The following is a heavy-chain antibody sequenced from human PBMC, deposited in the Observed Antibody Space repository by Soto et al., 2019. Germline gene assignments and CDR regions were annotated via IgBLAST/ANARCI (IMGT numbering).Heavy chain of an antibody. J-gene: IGHJ4*02. CDR1: GGSISSGGYS. V-gene: IGHV4-30-2*01. CDR3: ARDLDYEFDY. CDR2: IYHSGST. Sequence: SETLSLTCAVSGGSISSGGYSWSWIRQPPGKGLEWIGYIYHSGSTYYNPSLKSRVTISVDRSKNQFSLKLSSVTAADTAVYYCARDLDYEFDYWGQGTLVTVSS. D-gene: IGHD3-22*01.